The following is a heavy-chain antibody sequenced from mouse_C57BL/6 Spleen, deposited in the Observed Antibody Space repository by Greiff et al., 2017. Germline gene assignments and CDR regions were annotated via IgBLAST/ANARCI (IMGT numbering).Heavy chain of an antibody. D-gene: IGHD1-1*01. J-gene: IGHJ2*01. CDR1: GYTFTSYW. Sequence: QVQLKQPGAELVMPGASVKLSCKASGYTFTSYWMHWVKQRPGQGLEWIGEIDPSDSYTNYNQKFKGKSTLTVDKSSSTAYMQLSSLTSEDSAVYYCARLTTVASFDYWGQGTTLTVSS. CDR2: IDPSDSYT. V-gene: IGHV1-69*01. CDR3: ARLTTVASFDY.